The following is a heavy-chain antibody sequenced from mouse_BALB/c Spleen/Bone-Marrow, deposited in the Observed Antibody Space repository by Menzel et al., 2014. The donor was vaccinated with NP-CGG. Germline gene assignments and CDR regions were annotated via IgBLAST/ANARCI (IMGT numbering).Heavy chain of an antibody. D-gene: IGHD1-1*01. CDR2: FYPGSGSI. CDR3: ARHEKANYGNYAMDY. CDR1: GYTFTVYI. V-gene: IGHV1-62-2*01. J-gene: IGHJ4*01. Sequence: VQLQQSGAELVKPGASVKLSCKASGYTFTVYIIHWVKQRSGQGLEWIGWFYPGSGSIKYNEKFKGKATLTADKSSSTVYMELSRLTSEDSAVYFCARHEKANYGNYAMDYWGQGTSVTVSS.